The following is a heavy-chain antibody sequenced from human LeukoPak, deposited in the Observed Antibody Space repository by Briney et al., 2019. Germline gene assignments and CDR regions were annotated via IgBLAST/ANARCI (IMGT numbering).Heavy chain of an antibody. CDR1: GGSFSGYY. Sequence: SETLSLTCAVYGGSFSGYYWSWIRQPPGKGLEWIGEINHSGSTNYNPSLKSRVTISVDTSKNQFSLTLSSVTAADTAVYYCARLNLRRDYYYYSMDVWGKGTTVTVSS. V-gene: IGHV4-34*01. CDR3: ARLNLRRDYYYYSMDV. CDR2: INHSGST. J-gene: IGHJ6*03. D-gene: IGHD1-1*01.